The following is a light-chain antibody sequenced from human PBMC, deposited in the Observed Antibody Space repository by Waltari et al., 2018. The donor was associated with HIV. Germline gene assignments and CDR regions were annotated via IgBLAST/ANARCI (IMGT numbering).Light chain of an antibody. V-gene: IGKV3-11*01. Sequence: EIVLTQSPATLSLSPGERATLSCRASQSVSSYLAWYQQKPDQAPRLLIYDASTRATGIPARFSGSGSGTDFTLTISSLEPEDFALYYCQQHNNWPLTFGQGTRLDIK. CDR2: DAS. CDR1: QSVSSY. J-gene: IGKJ5*01. CDR3: QQHNNWPLT.